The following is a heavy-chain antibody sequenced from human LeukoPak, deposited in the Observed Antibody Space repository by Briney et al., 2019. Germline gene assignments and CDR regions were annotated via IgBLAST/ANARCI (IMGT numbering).Heavy chain of an antibody. J-gene: IGHJ4*02. Sequence: SQTLSLTCAVSGGSISSGGYSWSWIRQPPGKGLEWIGYIYHSGSTYYNPSLKSRVTISVDRSKNQFSLKLSSMTAADTAVYYCARGATHSNPGELSPTPLDYWGQGTLVTVSS. CDR2: IYHSGST. CDR1: GGSISSGGYS. D-gene: IGHD3-16*02. CDR3: ARGATHSNPGELSPTPLDY. V-gene: IGHV4-30-2*01.